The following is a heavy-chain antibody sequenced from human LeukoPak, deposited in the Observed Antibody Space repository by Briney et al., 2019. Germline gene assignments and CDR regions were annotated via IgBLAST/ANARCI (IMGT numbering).Heavy chain of an antibody. D-gene: IGHD5-24*01. V-gene: IGHV4-34*01. J-gene: IGHJ4*02. Sequence: SETLSLTCAVYGGSSSGYYWSWIRQPPGKGLEWIGEINHSGSTNYNPSLKSRVTISVDTSKNQFSLKLSSVTAADTAVYYCARGADGYSFDYWGQGTLVTVSS. CDR2: INHSGST. CDR1: GGSSSGYY. CDR3: ARGADGYSFDY.